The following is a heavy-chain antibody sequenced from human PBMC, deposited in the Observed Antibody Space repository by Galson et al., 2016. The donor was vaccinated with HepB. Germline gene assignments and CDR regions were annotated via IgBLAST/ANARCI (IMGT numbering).Heavy chain of an antibody. D-gene: IGHD6-13*01. J-gene: IGHJ6*02. Sequence: SLRLSCAASGFRFSIYAMSWVRQAPGKGLQWVSAIGGSGDSTFYADSVKGRFTISRDNAKNSLYLQMNSLRAEDTAVYYCASPGRYSSSWNTGLSLRVGGYYGMDVWGQGTTVTVSS. V-gene: IGHV3-23*01. CDR3: ASPGRYSSSWNTGLSLRVGGYYGMDV. CDR1: GFRFSIYA. CDR2: IGGSGDST.